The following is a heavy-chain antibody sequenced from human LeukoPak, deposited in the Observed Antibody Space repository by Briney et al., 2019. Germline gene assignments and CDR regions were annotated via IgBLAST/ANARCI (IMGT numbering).Heavy chain of an antibody. D-gene: IGHD1-1*01. CDR1: GSTFSSYS. CDR2: ISSSSTYI. V-gene: IGHV3-21*04. J-gene: IGHJ6*02. CDR3: QYMPYYDMDV. Sequence: GGSLRLSCAASGSTFSSYSMNWVRQAPGKGLEWVSSISSSSTYIYYADSVKGRFTISRDNAKNSLYLQMNGLRDEDTAMYYCQYMPYYDMDVWGQGTAVTIFS.